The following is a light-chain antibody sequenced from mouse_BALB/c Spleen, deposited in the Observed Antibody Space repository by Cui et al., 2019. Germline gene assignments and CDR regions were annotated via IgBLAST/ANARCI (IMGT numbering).Light chain of an antibody. V-gene: IGKV8-28*01. J-gene: IGKJ4*01. CDR1: LSRLNSRNRKNC. Sequence: DIVMTQSPSSLSVSAGEKVTMGVKSSLSRLNSRNRKNCWAWYQQKPGQPPKLLIYVASTRETGVPDRFTGSGSGTDFTLTISSVQAEDLAVYYCQNDHSYPFTFGSGTKLEIK. CDR2: VAS. CDR3: QNDHSYPFT.